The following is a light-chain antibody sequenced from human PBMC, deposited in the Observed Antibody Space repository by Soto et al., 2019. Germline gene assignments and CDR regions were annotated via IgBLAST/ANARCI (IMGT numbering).Light chain of an antibody. Sequence: EIAMTYSPSTLSVSPGDSATICCMESQSVSSNLAWYQQKPGQSPRLLIYGASTRATGIPARFSGSGSGTEFTLTISSLQSEDFAVYYSQQYNNWPPWTFGKGTKVDIK. V-gene: IGKV3-15*01. CDR1: QSVSSN. J-gene: IGKJ1*01. CDR3: QQYNNWPPWT. CDR2: GAS.